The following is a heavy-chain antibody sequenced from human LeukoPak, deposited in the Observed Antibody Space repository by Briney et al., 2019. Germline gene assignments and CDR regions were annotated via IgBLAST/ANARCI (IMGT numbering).Heavy chain of an antibody. V-gene: IGHV3-64*01. D-gene: IGHD3-3*01. CDR3: ARVADYYDFWSGYYATYGMDV. CDR2: ISSNGGST. Sequence: PGGSLRLSCAASGFTFSSYAMHWVRQAPGKGLEYVSAISSNGGSTYYANSVKGRFTISRDNSKNTLYLQMNSLRAEDTAVYYCARVADYYDFWSGYYATYGMDVWGQGTTVTVSS. CDR1: GFTFSSYA. J-gene: IGHJ6*02.